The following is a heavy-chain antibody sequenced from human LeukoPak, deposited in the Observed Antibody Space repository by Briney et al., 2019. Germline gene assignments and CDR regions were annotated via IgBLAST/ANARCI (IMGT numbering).Heavy chain of an antibody. D-gene: IGHD6-19*01. CDR1: GFTFSSYG. CDR2: ISYDGSNK. V-gene: IGHV3-30*19. Sequence: PGGSLRLSCAASGFTFSSYGMHWVRQAPGKGLEWVAVISYDGSNKYYADSVKGRFTISRDNSKNTLYLQMNSLRAEDTAVCYCARERGSGWYGHYFDYWGQGTLVTVSS. CDR3: ARERGSGWYGHYFDY. J-gene: IGHJ4*02.